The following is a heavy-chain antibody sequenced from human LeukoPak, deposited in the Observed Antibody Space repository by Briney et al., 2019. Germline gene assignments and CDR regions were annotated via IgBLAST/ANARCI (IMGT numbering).Heavy chain of an antibody. J-gene: IGHJ6*02. CDR2: IYYSGST. CDR1: GGSISNGGYS. V-gene: IGHV4-31*03. D-gene: IGHD3-10*01. CDR3: AREIPGTYYYGSGNGMDV. Sequence: SETLSLTCTVSGGSISNGGYSWSWIRQHPGKGLEWIGYIYYSGSTYYNPSLKSRVTISVDTSKNQFSLKLSSVTAADTAVYYCAREIPGTYYYGSGNGMDVWGQGTTVTVSS.